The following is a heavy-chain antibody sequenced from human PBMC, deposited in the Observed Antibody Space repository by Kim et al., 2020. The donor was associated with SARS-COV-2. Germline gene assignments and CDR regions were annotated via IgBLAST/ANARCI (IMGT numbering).Heavy chain of an antibody. Sequence: GGSLRLSCAASGFTFSSYGMHWVRQAPGKGLEWVAVISYDGSNKYYADSVKGRFTISRDNSKNTLYLQMNSLRAEDTAVYYCARGAGYDILTGYSENLRGMDVWGQGTTVTVSS. CDR2: ISYDGSNK. CDR3: ARGAGYDILTGYSENLRGMDV. V-gene: IGHV3-33*05. J-gene: IGHJ6*02. D-gene: IGHD3-9*01. CDR1: GFTFSSYG.